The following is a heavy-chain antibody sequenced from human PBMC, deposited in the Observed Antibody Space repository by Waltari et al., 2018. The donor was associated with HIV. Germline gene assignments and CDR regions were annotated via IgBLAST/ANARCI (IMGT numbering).Heavy chain of an antibody. CDR2: IYTAGRT. Sequence: EVQLVEYGGGLIQTGGSLRLACAGCGFTASSNYMSWVRQAPGKGLECVSVIYTAGRTSYADSVKGRFTISRDTSNNTLHLQMNSLRAEDTAIYYCAKSYGDYFDYWGQGTLVTVSS. J-gene: IGHJ4*02. V-gene: IGHV3-53*01. CDR1: GFTASSNY. CDR3: AKSYGDYFDY. D-gene: IGHD4-17*01.